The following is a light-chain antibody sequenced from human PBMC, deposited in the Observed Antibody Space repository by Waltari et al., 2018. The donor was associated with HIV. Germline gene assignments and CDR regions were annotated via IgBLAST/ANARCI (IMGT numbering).Light chain of an antibody. CDR2: ERN. CDR1: RWAGQI. V-gene: IGLV3-1*01. Sequence: YDVSQSDPVSVSPGQRVTISCVGDRWAGQIVTWYQLKPGRSPQLVIDERNRRASGIPDRFSASKSGKTATLTIRGIQPADEGQYFCQAWDNTIAVFGGGT. J-gene: IGLJ2*01. CDR3: QAWDNTIAV.